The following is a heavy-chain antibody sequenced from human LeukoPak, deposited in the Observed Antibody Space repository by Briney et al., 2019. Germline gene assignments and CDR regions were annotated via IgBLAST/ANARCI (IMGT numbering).Heavy chain of an antibody. CDR3: ARGGQWLVPAY. V-gene: IGHV3-53*01. Sequence: GGSLRLSCAASGFTVSSNYMSWVRQAPGKGLEWVSVIYSGGSTYYADSVKGRFTISRDNSKNTLYLQMNSLRAEDTAVHYCARGGQWLVPAYWGQGTLVTVSS. CDR2: IYSGGST. J-gene: IGHJ4*02. D-gene: IGHD6-19*01. CDR1: GFTVSSNY.